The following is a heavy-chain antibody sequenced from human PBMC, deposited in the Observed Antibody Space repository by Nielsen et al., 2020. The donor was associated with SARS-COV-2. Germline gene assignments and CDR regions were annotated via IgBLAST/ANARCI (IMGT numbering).Heavy chain of an antibody. CDR3: AKDGAYYYGSGSYLTKRFDY. Sequence: GESLKISCAASGLTFSNYMMSWVRQVPGKGLEWVSSISGSISGSAGNTDYADSVKGRFTVSRDNPKNMLYLQMNSLRAEDTAVYYCAKDGAYYYGSGSYLTKRFDYWGQGTLVTVSS. CDR1: GLTFSNYM. J-gene: IGHJ4*02. CDR2: ISGSISGSAGNT. V-gene: IGHV3-23*01. D-gene: IGHD3-10*01.